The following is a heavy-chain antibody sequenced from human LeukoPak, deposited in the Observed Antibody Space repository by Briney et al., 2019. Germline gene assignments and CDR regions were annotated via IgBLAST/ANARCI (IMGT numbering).Heavy chain of an antibody. CDR2: INPSGGST. CDR1: GYTFTSYY. CDR3: ARDNSVEDTAWWFDP. Sequence: ASVKVSCKASGYTFTSYYMHWVRQAPRQGLEWMGIINPSGGSTSYAQKFQGRVTMTRDMSTSTDYMELSSLRSEDTAVYYCARDNSVEDTAWWFDPWGQGTLVTVSS. V-gene: IGHV1-46*01. D-gene: IGHD4-23*01. J-gene: IGHJ5*02.